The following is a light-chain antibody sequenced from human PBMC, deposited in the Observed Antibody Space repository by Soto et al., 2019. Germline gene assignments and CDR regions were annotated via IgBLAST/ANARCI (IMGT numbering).Light chain of an antibody. V-gene: IGLV7-46*01. J-gene: IGLJ3*02. CDR2: DTS. Sequence: QAVVTQEPSLTVSPGGTVTLTCDSRSGAITSGQCPYWFQQKPGQAPRTLIYDTSNKHSGTPARFSRSLLGGKAALTLAGAQREVEGEYYCLLSKSRAVVFGGGTKLTVL. CDR1: SGAITSGQC. CDR3: LLSKSRAVV.